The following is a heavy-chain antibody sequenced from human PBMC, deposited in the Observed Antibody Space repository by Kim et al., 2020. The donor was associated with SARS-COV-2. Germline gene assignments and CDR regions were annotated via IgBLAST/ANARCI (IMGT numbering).Heavy chain of an antibody. CDR3: TIRYSYSSGPNYY. J-gene: IGHJ6*01. CDR1: GFTFSSSA. Sequence: GGSLRLSCAASGFTFSSSAMHWVRQASGKGLEWVGGIWSKGNSYSTADAASGRCRIPSSRDDSKNTPYMQRNRLKTADTYLYYCTIRYSYSSGPNYY. V-gene: IGHV3-73*01. CDR2: IWSKGNSYST. D-gene: IGHD6-19*01.